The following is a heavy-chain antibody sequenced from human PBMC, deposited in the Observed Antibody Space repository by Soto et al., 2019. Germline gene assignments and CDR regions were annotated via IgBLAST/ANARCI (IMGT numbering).Heavy chain of an antibody. Sequence: GGSLRLSCAASGFTFSSYVMGWVRQAPGKGLEWVSAIGGSDGTTYYADSAKGRFTISRDNSKNTLYLQLSDLRAEDTAIYYCGKGDDGSAWPYYFESGGPGTLDDVSS. D-gene: IGHD6-19*01. CDR1: GFTFSSYV. V-gene: IGHV3-23*01. J-gene: IGHJ4*02. CDR2: IGGSDGTT. CDR3: GKGDDGSAWPYYFES.